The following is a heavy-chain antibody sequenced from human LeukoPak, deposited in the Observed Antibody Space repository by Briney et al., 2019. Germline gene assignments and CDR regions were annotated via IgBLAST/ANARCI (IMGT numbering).Heavy chain of an antibody. CDR2: IYHSGST. Sequence: SETLSLTCAVSGYSISSGYYWGRIRQPPGKGLEWIGSIYHSGSTYYNPSLKSRVTISVDTSKNQFSLKLSSVTAADTAVYYCARHRDYDFWSGYPDAFNIWGQGTMVTVSS. CDR3: ARHRDYDFWSGYPDAFNI. J-gene: IGHJ3*02. CDR1: GYSISSGYY. D-gene: IGHD3-3*01. V-gene: IGHV4-38-2*01.